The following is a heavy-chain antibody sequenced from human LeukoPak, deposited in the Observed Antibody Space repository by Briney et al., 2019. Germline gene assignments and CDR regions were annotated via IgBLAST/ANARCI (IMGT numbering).Heavy chain of an antibody. Sequence: VASETVSCTASGYTFTSYAMHWVRQAPGQRLEWMGWISDGNGDTKYSQKFQGRITITRDTSASTAYMELSSLTSEDTAVYYCARQTGIGDTLSFWGQGTLVSVSS. CDR2: ISDGNGDT. J-gene: IGHJ4*02. D-gene: IGHD2-21*02. V-gene: IGHV1-3*01. CDR3: ARQTGIGDTLSF. CDR1: GYTFTSYA.